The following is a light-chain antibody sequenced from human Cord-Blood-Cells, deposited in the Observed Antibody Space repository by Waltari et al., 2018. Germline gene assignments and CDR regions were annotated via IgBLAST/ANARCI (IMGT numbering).Light chain of an antibody. Sequence: QSALTQPASVSGSPGQSITISCTGTSSDVGSYHLVSWYQQHPGKAPKLMIYEVSKRPSGVSNRFSGSKSGNTASLTISGLQAEDEADYYCCSYAGSSSYVFGTGNKVTVL. CDR3: CSYAGSSSYV. V-gene: IGLV2-23*02. CDR1: SSDVGSYHL. CDR2: EVS. J-gene: IGLJ1*01.